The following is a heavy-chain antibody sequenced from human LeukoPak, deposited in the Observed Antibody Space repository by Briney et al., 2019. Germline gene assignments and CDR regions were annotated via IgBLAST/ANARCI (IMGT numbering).Heavy chain of an antibody. CDR1: GFTFSNYR. D-gene: IGHD1-26*01. CDR2: ITTSSSYI. Sequence: GGSLRLSCAASGFTFSNYRMNWVRQAPGKGLEWVSSITTSSSYIYYADSVKGRFTISGDNAKNSLYLRMNSLRAEDTAVYYCERENSGTYYFDYWGQGTLVTVSS. CDR3: ERENSGTYYFDY. V-gene: IGHV3-21*01. J-gene: IGHJ4*02.